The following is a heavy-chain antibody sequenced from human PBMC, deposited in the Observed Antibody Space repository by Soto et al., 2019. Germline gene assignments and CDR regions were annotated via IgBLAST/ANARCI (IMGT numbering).Heavy chain of an antibody. CDR1: GFTFSGYW. CDR2: ITSDGSSTK. CDR3: ASLPGRRGDDDFDI. D-gene: IGHD3-16*01. J-gene: IGHJ3*02. V-gene: IGHV3-74*01. Sequence: SLRLSCAASGFTFSGYWMHWVRQAPGKGLVWVSRITSDGSSTKYYADSVKGRFTISRDNAKNSLYLQMNSLRAEDTAVYYCASLPGRRGDDDFDIWGQGTMVTVSS.